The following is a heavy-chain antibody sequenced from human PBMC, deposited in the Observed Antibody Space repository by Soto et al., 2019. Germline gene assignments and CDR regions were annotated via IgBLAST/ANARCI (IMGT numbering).Heavy chain of an antibody. CDR1: GYTLTELS. J-gene: IGHJ4*02. D-gene: IGHD2-15*01. V-gene: IGHV1-24*01. CDR3: ATGSLGYCSGGSCSFFDY. Sequence: QVQLVQSGAEVKKPGASVKVSCMVSGYTLTELSMHWVRQAPGKGLEWMGGFDPEDGETIYAQKFQGRVTMTEDTSTDTAYMELSSLRSEDTAVYYCATGSLGYCSGGSCSFFDYWGQGTLVTVSS. CDR2: FDPEDGET.